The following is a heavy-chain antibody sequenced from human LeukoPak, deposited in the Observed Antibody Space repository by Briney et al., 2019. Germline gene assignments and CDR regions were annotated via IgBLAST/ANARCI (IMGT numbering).Heavy chain of an antibody. J-gene: IGHJ4*02. CDR2: IWYDGSKK. Sequence: PGRSLRLSCAASGFTFRNYGMHWVRQAPGKGLEWVAVIWYDGSKKYYADSVKGRFTISRDNSKNTLYLQMNSLRAEDTAVFYCAKDSGRRYFDWLFDYWGQGTLVTVSS. CDR3: AKDSGRRYFDWLFDY. V-gene: IGHV3-33*06. D-gene: IGHD3-9*01. CDR1: GFTFRNYG.